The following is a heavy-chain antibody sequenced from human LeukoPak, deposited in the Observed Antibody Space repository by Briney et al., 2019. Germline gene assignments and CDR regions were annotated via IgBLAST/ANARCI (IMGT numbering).Heavy chain of an antibody. J-gene: IGHJ2*01. CDR3: TREPDVWGTWYFDL. D-gene: IGHD1-7*01. V-gene: IGHV3-13*01. CDR2: INVAGGT. CDR1: GFTLSKHD. Sequence: GGSLRLSCAASGFTLSKHDVHWVRQVPGKGLEWISAINVAGGTYYSAHVKGRLTVSRDNARNSVHLKMTSLRAGDTAVYHCTREPDVWGTWYFDLWGRGTQVTVSS.